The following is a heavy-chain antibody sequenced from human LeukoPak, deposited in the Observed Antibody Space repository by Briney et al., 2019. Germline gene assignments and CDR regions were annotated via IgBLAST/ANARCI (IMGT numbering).Heavy chain of an antibody. CDR2: ISYDGSNK. V-gene: IGHV3-30*01. J-gene: IGHJ4*02. CDR3: ARDRGADTASTD. Sequence: GGSLRLSCAASGFTFSSYAMHWVRQAPGKGLEWVAVISYDGSNKYYADSVKGRFTISRDNSKNTLYLQMNSLRAEDTAMYYCARDRGADTASTDWGQGTLVTVSS. D-gene: IGHD5-18*01. CDR1: GFTFSSYA.